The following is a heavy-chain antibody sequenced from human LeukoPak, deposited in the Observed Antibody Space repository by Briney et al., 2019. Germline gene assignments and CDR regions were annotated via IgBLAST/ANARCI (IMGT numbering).Heavy chain of an antibody. D-gene: IGHD3-22*01. Sequence: GGSLRLSCAASGFTFSTYSMSWVRQAPGKGLEWVANIKEDGSEKYYGDSVKGRFTISRDNAKNSLYLQMNSLRAEDTAVYYCARDSSGYQWGQGTLVTVSS. CDR3: ARDSSGYQ. V-gene: IGHV3-7*01. J-gene: IGHJ4*02. CDR1: GFTFSTYS. CDR2: IKEDGSEK.